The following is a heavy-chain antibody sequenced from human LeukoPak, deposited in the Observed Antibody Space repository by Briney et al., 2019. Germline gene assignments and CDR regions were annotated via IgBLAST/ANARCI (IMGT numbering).Heavy chain of an antibody. V-gene: IGHV3-23*01. CDR3: AKLNSYGDY. CDR2: ISGNAVST. CDR1: GFTFSNHG. J-gene: IGHJ4*02. Sequence: GGSLRLSCAVSGFTFSNHGMSWVRQAPGKGLEWVSTISGNAVSTYYADSVKGRFTISRDNGKGVVYLQMDSLRAEDTATYYCAKLNSYGDYWGQGILVTISS. D-gene: IGHD5-18*01.